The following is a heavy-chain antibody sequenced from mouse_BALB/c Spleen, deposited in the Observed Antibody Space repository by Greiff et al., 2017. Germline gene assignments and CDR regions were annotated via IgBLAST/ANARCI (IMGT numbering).Heavy chain of an antibody. D-gene: IGHD1-1*01. J-gene: IGHJ4*01. V-gene: IGHV5-9-4*01. CDR2: ISSGGSYT. Sequence: EVKLMESGGGLVKPGGSLKLSCAASGFTFSSYAMSWVRQSPEKRLEWVAEISSGGSYTYYPDTVTGRFTISRDNAKNTLYLEMSSLRSEDTAMYYCARQGVITTTLGAMDYWGQGTSVTVSS. CDR3: ARQGVITTTLGAMDY. CDR1: GFTFSSYA.